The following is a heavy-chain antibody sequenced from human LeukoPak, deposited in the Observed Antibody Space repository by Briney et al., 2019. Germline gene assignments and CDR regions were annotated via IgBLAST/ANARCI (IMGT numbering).Heavy chain of an antibody. Sequence: PGRSLRLSCAASGFTFSSYGMHWVRQAPGKGLEWVAVIWYDGSNKYYADSVKGRFTISRDNSKNTVSLQMNSLRAEDTAVYYCARKGGMGKETDYWGQGTLVTVSS. CDR3: ARKGGMGKETDY. V-gene: IGHV3-33*01. CDR2: IWYDGSNK. CDR1: GFTFSSYG. D-gene: IGHD3-16*01. J-gene: IGHJ4*02.